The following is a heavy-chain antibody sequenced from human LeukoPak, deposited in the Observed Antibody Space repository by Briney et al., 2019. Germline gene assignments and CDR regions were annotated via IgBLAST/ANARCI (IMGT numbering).Heavy chain of an antibody. Sequence: SETLSPTCAVHGGSFSGYYWTWIRQPPGKGLEWIGEINHSGTTNYSPSLTSRVTVSVDTSENQFSLKLSSVTAADTAVYYCARAHSIASYYYGVDVWGQGTTVTVSS. CDR3: ARAHSIASYYYGVDV. J-gene: IGHJ6*02. CDR1: GGSFSGYY. V-gene: IGHV4-34*01. D-gene: IGHD2/OR15-2a*01. CDR2: INHSGTT.